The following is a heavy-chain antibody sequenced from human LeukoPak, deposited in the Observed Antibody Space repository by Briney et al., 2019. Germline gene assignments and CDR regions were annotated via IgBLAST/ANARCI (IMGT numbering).Heavy chain of an antibody. CDR2: IYSGGGT. D-gene: IGHD3-10*01. J-gene: IGHJ6*02. Sequence: GGSLRLSCAASGFTVSSDYMSWVRQAPGKGLEWVSVIYSGGGTYYADSVKGRFTISRDNSKNTLYLQMNSLRPEDTAVYYCARDPGLPNGMSVWGQGTTVTVSS. CDR3: ARDPGLPNGMSV. V-gene: IGHV3-66*02. CDR1: GFTVSSDY.